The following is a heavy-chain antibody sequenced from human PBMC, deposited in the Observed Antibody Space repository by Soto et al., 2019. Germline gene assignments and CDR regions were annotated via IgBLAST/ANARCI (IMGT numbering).Heavy chain of an antibody. Sequence: GGSLRLSCAASGFTFSSYAMSWVRQAPGKGLEWVSAISGSGGSTYYADSVKGRFTISRDNSKNTLCLQMNGLRAEDTAVYYCAKGNLYYYGSGSYYEYIQHWGQGILVTVSS. J-gene: IGHJ1*01. CDR2: ISGSGGST. CDR3: AKGNLYYYGSGSYYEYIQH. CDR1: GFTFSSYA. V-gene: IGHV3-23*01. D-gene: IGHD3-10*01.